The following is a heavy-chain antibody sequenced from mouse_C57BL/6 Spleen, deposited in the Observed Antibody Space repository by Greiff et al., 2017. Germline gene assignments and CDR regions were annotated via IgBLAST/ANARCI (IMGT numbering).Heavy chain of an antibody. Sequence: QVQLQQPGAELVRPGSSVKLSSKASGYTFTSYWMHWVKQRPIQGLEWIGNIDPSDSETHYNQKFKDKATLTVDKSSSTAYMQLSSLTSEDSAVYYCAGYGNYSYAMDYWGQGTSVTVSS. J-gene: IGHJ4*01. CDR3: AGYGNYSYAMDY. V-gene: IGHV1-52*01. CDR2: IDPSDSET. CDR1: GYTFTSYW. D-gene: IGHD2-1*01.